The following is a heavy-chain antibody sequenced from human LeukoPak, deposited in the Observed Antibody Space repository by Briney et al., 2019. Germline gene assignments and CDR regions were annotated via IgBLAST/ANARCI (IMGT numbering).Heavy chain of an antibody. Sequence: GGSLRLSCAASGFTFSSYGMHWVRQAPGKGLEWVAFIRYDGSNKYYADSVKGRFTISRDNSKNTLYLQMNSLRAEDTAVYYCAKEGDYVWGSYRSNVGFFDYWGQGTLVTVSS. CDR3: AKEGDYVWGSYRSNVGFFDY. D-gene: IGHD3-16*02. CDR1: GFTFSSYG. J-gene: IGHJ4*02. CDR2: IRYDGSNK. V-gene: IGHV3-30*02.